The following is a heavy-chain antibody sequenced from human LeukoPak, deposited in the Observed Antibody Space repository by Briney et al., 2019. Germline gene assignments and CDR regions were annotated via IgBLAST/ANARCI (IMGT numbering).Heavy chain of an antibody. CDR2: ISYSGDAI. CDR1: GFTFNDYY. CDR3: AKVPADPSEPLPPHSFDI. D-gene: IGHD2-2*01. Sequence: GGSLRLSCAASGFTFNDYYMSWIRQAPGKGLEWISYISYSGDAIYYADSVKGRFTISRDNAKNSLYLQMNSLRAEDTAVYYCAKVPADPSEPLPPHSFDIWGQGTMVTVSS. J-gene: IGHJ3*02. V-gene: IGHV3-11*01.